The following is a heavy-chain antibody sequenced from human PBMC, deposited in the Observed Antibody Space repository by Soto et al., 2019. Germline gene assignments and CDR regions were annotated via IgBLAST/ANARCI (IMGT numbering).Heavy chain of an antibody. J-gene: IGHJ3*02. CDR1: GFTFSLYW. CDR2: IEKDGSER. V-gene: IGHV3-7*04. D-gene: IGHD6-13*01. Sequence: EVQLVQSGGGLVQPGGSLRLSCAASGFTFSLYWMTWVRQAPGKGLEWVATIEKDGSERYYVDSVKGRVTISRDDAKKSLDLEMKSLTDEDTATYYCARGGFRAGDAFDIWGQGTTVTVSS. CDR3: ARGGFRAGDAFDI.